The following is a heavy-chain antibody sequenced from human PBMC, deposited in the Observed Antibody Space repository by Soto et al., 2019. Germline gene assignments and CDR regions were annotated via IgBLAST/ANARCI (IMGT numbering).Heavy chain of an antibody. D-gene: IGHD2-15*01. J-gene: IGHJ3*02. CDR2: ISGSGGST. V-gene: IGHV3-23*01. Sequence: GGSLRLSCAASGFTFSSYAMSWVRQAPGKGLEWVSAISGSGGSTYYADSVKGRFTISRDNSKNTLYLQMNSLRAEDTAVYYCAKDRWGVVVVVSDAFDIWGQGTMVTVS. CDR1: GFTFSSYA. CDR3: AKDRWGVVVVVSDAFDI.